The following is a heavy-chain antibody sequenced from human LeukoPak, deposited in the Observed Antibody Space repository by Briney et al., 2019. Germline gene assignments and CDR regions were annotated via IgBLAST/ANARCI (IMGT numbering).Heavy chain of an antibody. V-gene: IGHV3-23*01. CDR1: GFTFTNYG. CDR2: ISGSGGST. Sequence: GGSLRLSCAASGFTFTNYGMSWVRQAPGKGLEWVSAISGSGGSTYYADSVKGRFTISRDNSKNTLYLQMNSLRAEDTAVYYCARRGESASYGDYRFDYWGQGTLVTVSS. CDR3: ARRGESASYGDYRFDY. J-gene: IGHJ4*02. D-gene: IGHD4-17*01.